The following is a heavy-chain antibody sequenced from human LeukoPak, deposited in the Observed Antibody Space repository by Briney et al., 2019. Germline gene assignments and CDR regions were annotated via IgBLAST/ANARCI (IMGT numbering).Heavy chain of an antibody. V-gene: IGHV3-21*01. CDR3: ARDFSLYCGGDCYSYEVWFDP. CDR1: GFTFSSYS. Sequence: RGSLRLSCAASGFTFSSYSMKWVRQAPRKGLEWVSSISSSSSYIYYADSVKGGFTISRDNAKNSLYLQMNSLRAEDTAVYYCARDFSLYCGGDCYSYEVWFDPWGQGTLVTVSS. J-gene: IGHJ5*02. CDR2: ISSSSSYI. D-gene: IGHD2-21*01.